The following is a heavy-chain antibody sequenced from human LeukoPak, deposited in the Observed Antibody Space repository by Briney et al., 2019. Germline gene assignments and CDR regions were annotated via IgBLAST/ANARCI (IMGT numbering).Heavy chain of an antibody. CDR3: ARVYYSSSYDYWYFDL. V-gene: IGHV4-61*05. CDR2: IYYSGST. CDR1: GGSISTSNYY. Sequence: MPSETLSLTCTVSGGSISTSNYYWGWIRQPPGKGLEWIGYIYYSGSTNYNPSLKSRVTISVDTSKNQFSLKLSSVTAADTAVYYCARVYYSSSYDYWYFDLWGRGTLVTVSS. D-gene: IGHD6-13*01. J-gene: IGHJ2*01.